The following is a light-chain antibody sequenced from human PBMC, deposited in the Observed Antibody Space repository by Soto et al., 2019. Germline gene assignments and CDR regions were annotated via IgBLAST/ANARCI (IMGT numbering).Light chain of an antibody. J-gene: IGKJ1*01. V-gene: IGKV1-27*01. CDR2: AAS. Sequence: DIQMTQSPSSLSASVGDRVTITCRASQGISNYLAWYQQKPGKVPKLLIYAASTLQSGVPSRFSGSGSGTDFTLTICSLHPEDVATYYCQKYNSAPPWTFGQGTKVEIK. CDR3: QKYNSAPPWT. CDR1: QGISNY.